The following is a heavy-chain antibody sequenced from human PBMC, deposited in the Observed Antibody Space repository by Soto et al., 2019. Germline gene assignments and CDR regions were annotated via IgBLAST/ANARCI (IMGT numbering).Heavy chain of an antibody. CDR1: GYTFTSYA. J-gene: IGHJ1*01. Sequence: ASVKVSCKASGYTFTSYAMHWVRQAPGQRLEWMGWINAGNGNTKYSQKFQGRVTITRDTSASTAYMELSSLRPEDTAVYYCVKGPRLSSPEAYWGQGTLVTVSS. CDR3: VKGPRLSSPEAY. D-gene: IGHD2-15*01. CDR2: INAGNGNT. V-gene: IGHV1-3*01.